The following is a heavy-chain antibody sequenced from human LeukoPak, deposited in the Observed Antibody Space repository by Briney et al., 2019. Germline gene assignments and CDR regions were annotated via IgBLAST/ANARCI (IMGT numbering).Heavy chain of an antibody. CDR1: GYTFTSYA. CDR2: INAGNGNT. D-gene: IGHD3-3*01. V-gene: IGHV1-3*01. CDR3: ARVKGDFWSGDQPFDY. J-gene: IGHJ4*02. Sequence: ASVKVSCKASGYTFTSYAMHWVRQAPGQRLEWMGWINAGNGNTKYSQKFQGGVTITRDTSASTAYMELSSLRSEDTAVYYCARVKGDFWSGDQPFDYWGQGTLVTVSS.